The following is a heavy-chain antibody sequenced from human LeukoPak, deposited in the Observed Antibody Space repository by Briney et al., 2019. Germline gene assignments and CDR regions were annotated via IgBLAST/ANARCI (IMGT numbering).Heavy chain of an antibody. CDR1: GFTFTNNW. CDR3: VRALGSPTADH. Sequence: PGGSLRLSCAASGFTFTNNWMSRVRQAPGKGLEWVANIKSDGSEKYYVDSVEGRFTISRDNARNTLSLQMDSLRGEDTAVYYCVRALGSPTADHWGQGTLVTVSS. J-gene: IGHJ4*02. CDR2: IKSDGSEK. V-gene: IGHV3-7*01. D-gene: IGHD3-16*01.